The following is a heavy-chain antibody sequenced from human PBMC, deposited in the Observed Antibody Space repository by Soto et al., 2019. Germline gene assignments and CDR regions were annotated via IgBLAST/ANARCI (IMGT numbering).Heavy chain of an antibody. D-gene: IGHD3-10*01. V-gene: IGHV4-39*01. Sequence: SETLSLTCTVSGGSISSSSYYWGWIRQPPGKGLEWIGSIYYSGSTYYNPSLKSRVTISVDTSKNQFSLKLSSVTAADTAVYYCARHVDIGDYYGSGTTGIDYWGQGTLVTVSS. CDR2: IYYSGST. CDR3: ARHVDIGDYYGSGTTGIDY. CDR1: GGSISSSSYY. J-gene: IGHJ4*02.